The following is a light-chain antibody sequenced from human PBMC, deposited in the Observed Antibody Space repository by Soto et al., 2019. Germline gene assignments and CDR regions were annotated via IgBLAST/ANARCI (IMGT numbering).Light chain of an antibody. V-gene: IGLV2-23*01. CDR3: CSYAGSRTFV. Sequence: ALTQPASVSGSPEQSITISCTGTSSDVGAYNLVSWYQQHPGKAPRLIIYEGSKRPSGISHRFSGSKSDNTASLTISGLRAEDEAHYHCCSYAGSRTFVFGGGTKLTVL. CDR1: SSDVGAYNL. CDR2: EGS. J-gene: IGLJ2*01.